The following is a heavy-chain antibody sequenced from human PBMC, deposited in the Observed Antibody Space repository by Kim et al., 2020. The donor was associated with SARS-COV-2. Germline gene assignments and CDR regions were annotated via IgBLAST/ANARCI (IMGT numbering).Heavy chain of an antibody. CDR2: IYYSGST. Sequence: SETLSLTCTVSGGSISSGGYYWSWIRQHPGKGLEWIGYIYYSGSTYYNPSLKSRVTISVDTSKNQFSLKLSSVTAADTAVYYCARNIGITMIVVVTGWFDPWSRGTLVTVSS. V-gene: IGHV4-31*03. D-gene: IGHD3-22*01. CDR1: GGSISSGGYY. J-gene: IGHJ5*02. CDR3: ARNIGITMIVVVTGWFDP.